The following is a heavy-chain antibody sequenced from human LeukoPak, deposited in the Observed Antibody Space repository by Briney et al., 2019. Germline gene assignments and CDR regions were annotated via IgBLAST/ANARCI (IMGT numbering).Heavy chain of an antibody. CDR2: ISDSGDRT. CDR3: VKGGWGATIHI. D-gene: IGHD1-26*01. CDR1: GFTFNNYA. V-gene: IGHV3-23*01. Sequence: GGSLRLSCAASGFTFNNYAMSWVRQAPGKGLEWVSGISDSGDRTYYADSVKGRFTISRDNSKNTLYLQMNSLTAEDTALYYCVKGGWGATIHIWGQGTMVTVSS. J-gene: IGHJ3*02.